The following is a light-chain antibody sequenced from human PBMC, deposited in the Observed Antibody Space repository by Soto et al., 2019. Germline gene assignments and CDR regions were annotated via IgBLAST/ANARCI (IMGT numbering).Light chain of an antibody. CDR1: SSDVGGFNS. Sequence: QSVLTQPASVSGSPGQSITISCTGTSSDVGGFNSVSWYQLRPGTAPKLILYDVVDRPSGVFYRFSGSKSGNTASLTIFGLQAADEADYFCSSYTSTMTNVFGSGTKVTVL. CDR2: DVV. J-gene: IGLJ1*01. CDR3: SSYTSTMTNV. V-gene: IGLV2-14*03.